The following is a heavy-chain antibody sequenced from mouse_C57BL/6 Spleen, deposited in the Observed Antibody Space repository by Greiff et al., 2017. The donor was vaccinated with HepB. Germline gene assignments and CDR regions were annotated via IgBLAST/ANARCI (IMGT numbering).Heavy chain of an antibody. J-gene: IGHJ4*01. Sequence: VQLQQSGPELVKPGASVKISCKASGYSFTGYYMNWVKQSPEKSLEWIGEINPSTGGTTYNQKFKAKATLTVDKSSSTAYMQLKSLTSEDSAVYYCARSSSGYGMDYWGQGTSVTVSS. CDR1: GYSFTGYY. D-gene: IGHD3-2*02. V-gene: IGHV1-42*01. CDR2: INPSTGGT. CDR3: ARSSSGYGMDY.